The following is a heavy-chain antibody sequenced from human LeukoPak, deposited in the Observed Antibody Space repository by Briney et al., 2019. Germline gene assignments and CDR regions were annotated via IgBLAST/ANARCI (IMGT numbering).Heavy chain of an antibody. CDR2: IYTSGST. CDR3: ASSPSLFGAYYFDY. Sequence: TXSGGSISSXXXXXSWXXQPAXXXXXXXGRIYTSGSTNYNPSLKSRVTISVDTSKNQFSLKLSPVTAADTAVYYCASSPSLFGAYYFDYWGQGTLVTVSS. J-gene: IGHJ4*02. CDR1: GGSISSXXXX. D-gene: IGHD3-3*01. V-gene: IGHV4-61*02.